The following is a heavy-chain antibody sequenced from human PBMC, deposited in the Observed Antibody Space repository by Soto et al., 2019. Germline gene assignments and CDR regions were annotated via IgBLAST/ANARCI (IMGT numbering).Heavy chain of an antibody. V-gene: IGHV3-30-3*01. J-gene: IGHJ4*02. D-gene: IGHD7-27*01. CDR3: ARVILRQRGLYWGAFDY. CDR2: ISYDGSNK. Sequence: QVQLVESGGGVVQPGRSLRLSCAASGFTFSSYAMHWVRQAPGKGLEWVAVISYDGSNKYYADSVKGRFTISRDNSKNTLYLQMNSLRAEDTAVYYCARVILRQRGLYWGAFDYWGQGTLVTVSS. CDR1: GFTFSSYA.